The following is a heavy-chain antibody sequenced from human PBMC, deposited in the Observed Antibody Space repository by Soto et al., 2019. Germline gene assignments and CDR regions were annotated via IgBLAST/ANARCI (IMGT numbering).Heavy chain of an antibody. V-gene: IGHV1-69*05. J-gene: IGHJ6*02. D-gene: IGHD3-3*02. CDR2: IMPIFRTP. CDR1: GGTFRNSA. Sequence: QVQLEQSGAEVKKPGSSVKVSCKASGGTFRNSAISWVRQAPGQGLEWMGGIMPIFRTPDYAQKFQGRVTXTXDQXTSTAYMELSGLKSDDTAVYFCARDNARPQLGGNYYYILDVWGHGTTVTVSS. CDR3: ARDNARPQLGGNYYYILDV.